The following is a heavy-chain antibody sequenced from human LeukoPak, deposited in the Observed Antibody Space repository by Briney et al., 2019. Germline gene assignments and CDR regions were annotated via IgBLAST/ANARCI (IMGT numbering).Heavy chain of an antibody. V-gene: IGHV1-18*01. CDR2: ISAYNGNT. CDR3: ARDNDFWSGYTSFDY. D-gene: IGHD3-3*01. J-gene: IGHJ4*02. CDR1: GYTFTSYG. Sequence: ASVKVSCTASGYTFTSYGISWVRQAPGQGLEWMGWISAYNGNTNYAQKLQGRVTMTTDISTSTAYMELRSLRSDDTAVYYCARDNDFWSGYTSFDYWGQGTLVTVSS.